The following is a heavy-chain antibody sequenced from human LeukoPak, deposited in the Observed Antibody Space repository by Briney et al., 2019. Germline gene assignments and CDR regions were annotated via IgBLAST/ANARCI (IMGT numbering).Heavy chain of an antibody. V-gene: IGHV3-23*01. CDR1: GFTFSSYA. CDR3: ASLPRYCSSTSCFDY. Sequence: GGSLRLSCAASGFTFSSYAMSWVRQAPGKGLEWVSAISGSGGSTYYADSVKGRFTISRDNSKNTLYLQMNSLRAEDTAVYYCASLPRYCSSTSCFDYWGQGTLVTVSS. D-gene: IGHD2-2*01. J-gene: IGHJ4*02. CDR2: ISGSGGST.